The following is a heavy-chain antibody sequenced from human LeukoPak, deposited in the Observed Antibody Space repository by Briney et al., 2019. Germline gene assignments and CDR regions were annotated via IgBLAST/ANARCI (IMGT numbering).Heavy chain of an antibody. J-gene: IGHJ4*02. D-gene: IGHD3-22*01. Sequence: PGGSLRLSCAASGFTFSEYYMSWIRQAPGKGLEWVSYISSSGSTIYYADSVKGRFTISRDNSKNTLYLQMNSLRAEDTAVYYCARDPAYYYDSSGYYSGGYFDYWGQGTLVTVSS. CDR3: ARDPAYYYDSSGYYSGGYFDY. CDR2: ISSSGSTI. V-gene: IGHV3-11*04. CDR1: GFTFSEYY.